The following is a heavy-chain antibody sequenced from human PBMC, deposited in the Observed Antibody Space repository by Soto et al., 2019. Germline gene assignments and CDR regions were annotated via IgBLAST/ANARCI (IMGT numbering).Heavy chain of an antibody. Sequence: DVQLVESGGGSVQPGGSLSLSCAATGFTFSYYWMHWVRQAPGKGLVWVSRIHSDGSSTTDADSVKGRFTISRDNAKNTLYVQMNSPRAEDTAVYYCARGQWGAFDLWGQGTMVTVAS. J-gene: IGHJ3*01. CDR2: IHSDGSST. D-gene: IGHD1-26*01. CDR3: ARGQWGAFDL. CDR1: GFTFSYYW. V-gene: IGHV3-74*01.